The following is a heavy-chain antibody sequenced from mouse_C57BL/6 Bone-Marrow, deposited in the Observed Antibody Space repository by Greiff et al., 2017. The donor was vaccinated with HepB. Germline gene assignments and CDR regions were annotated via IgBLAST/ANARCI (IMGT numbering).Heavy chain of an antibody. V-gene: IGHV1-82*01. J-gene: IGHJ3*01. CDR2: IYPGDGDT. CDR1: GYAFSSSW. Sequence: VQVVESGPELVKPGASVKISCKASGYAFSSSWMNWVKQRPGKGLEWIGRIYPGDGDTNYNGKFKGKATLTADKSSSTAYMQLSSLTSEDSAVYFCARTGRFSWFAYWGQGTLVTVSA. CDR3: ARTGRFSWFAY.